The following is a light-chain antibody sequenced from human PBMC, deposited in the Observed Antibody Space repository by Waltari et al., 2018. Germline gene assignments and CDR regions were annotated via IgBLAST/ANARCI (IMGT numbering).Light chain of an antibody. CDR3: MIWHNNAWV. Sequence: QAVLTQPSSLSASPGASASLTCTFRSGINVGAYRIYWYQQKPGSPPQYLLRYISDSDKQQGSGVPSRFYGSKDPSANAGILLISGLQSDDEADYFCMIWHNNAWVFGGGTKLTVL. CDR1: SGINVGAYR. J-gene: IGLJ3*02. V-gene: IGLV5-45*02. CDR2: YISDSDK.